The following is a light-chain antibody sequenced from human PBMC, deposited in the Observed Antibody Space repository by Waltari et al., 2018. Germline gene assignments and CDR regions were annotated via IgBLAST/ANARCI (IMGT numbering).Light chain of an antibody. CDR3: LQYNSYPRT. CDR2: GAT. J-gene: IGKJ1*01. Sequence: DIQMTQSPSSLSASIGDTVMSTCRASQGISRYLNWFQQKSGKPPKLLIYGATTLQSGVPSRFSGSGSGTECTLTISSLQPEEFAAYYCLQYNSYPRTFGQGTKVEIK. CDR1: QGISRY. V-gene: IGKV1-17*01.